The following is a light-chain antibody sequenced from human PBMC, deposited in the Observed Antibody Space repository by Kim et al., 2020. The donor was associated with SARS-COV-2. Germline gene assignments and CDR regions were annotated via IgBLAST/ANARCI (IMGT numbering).Light chain of an antibody. J-gene: IGLJ2*01. Sequence: QSVLTQPPSVSGSPGQSVTISCTGTSSDVGGYNDVSWYQQHPGKAPKLLIYDDSNRPSGVSDRFSGSKSGNSASLTISGLQAEDEADYYCSSYNNSRSVVFGGGTQLTVL. CDR1: SSDVGGYND. CDR2: DDS. V-gene: IGLV2-14*03. CDR3: SSYNNSRSVV.